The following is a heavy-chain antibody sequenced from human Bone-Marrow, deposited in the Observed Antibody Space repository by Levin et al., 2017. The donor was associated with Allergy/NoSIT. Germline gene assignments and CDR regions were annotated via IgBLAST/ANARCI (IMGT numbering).Heavy chain of an antibody. CDR1: GYTFTGYY. D-gene: IGHD2-2*01. Sequence: GESLKISCKASGYTFTGYYMHWVRQAPGQGLEWMGWINPNSGGTNYAQKFQGRATMTRDTSISTAYMELSRLRSDDTAVYYWARDWGVVGTERYYYCYYMDVWGKGTTVTVSS. CDR3: ARDWGVVGTERYYYCYYMDV. J-gene: IGHJ6*03. CDR2: INPNSGGT. V-gene: IGHV1-2*02.